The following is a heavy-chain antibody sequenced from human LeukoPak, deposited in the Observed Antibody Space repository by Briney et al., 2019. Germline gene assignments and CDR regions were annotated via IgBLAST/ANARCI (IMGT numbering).Heavy chain of an antibody. J-gene: IGHJ4*02. V-gene: IGHV3-48*03. CDR3: VRARLIRLENFFDY. CDR2: TSRGGSDI. Sequence: PGGSLRLSCVTSGFTFSNHEMNWVRQAPGKGLEWVAYTSRGGSDISYADSAKGRFTISSDIASNTLYLQMNSLRAEDTAVYFCVRARLIRLENFFDYWGQGTLVTVSS. CDR1: GFTFSNHE. D-gene: IGHD2-21*01.